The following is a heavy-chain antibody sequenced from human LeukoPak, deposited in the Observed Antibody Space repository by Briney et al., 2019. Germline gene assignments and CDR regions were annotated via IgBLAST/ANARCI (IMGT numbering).Heavy chain of an antibody. D-gene: IGHD3-10*01. Sequence: ASVKVSCKASGGTFSSYAISWVRQAPGQGLEWMGGIIPIFGTANYAQKFQGRVTITADQSTSTAYMELSSLRSEDTAVYYCARGGRYYYGSGSYPYWGQGTLVTVSS. CDR2: IIPIFGTA. V-gene: IGHV1-69*13. CDR3: ARGGRYYYGSGSYPY. CDR1: GGTFSSYA. J-gene: IGHJ4*02.